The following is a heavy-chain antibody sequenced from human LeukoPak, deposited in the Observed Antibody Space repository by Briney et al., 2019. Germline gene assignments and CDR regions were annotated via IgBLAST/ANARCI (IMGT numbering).Heavy chain of an antibody. D-gene: IGHD2-2*03. J-gene: IGHJ6*02. Sequence: GGSLRLSRAASGFTFSSYEFNWVRQAPGKGLEWVSYISSSGRTIFYADSVKGRFTISRDNAKNSLYLQINSLRAEDTAVYHCARGDGYCSSTSCYAGPSYGLDVWGQGTTVTVSS. V-gene: IGHV3-48*03. CDR1: GFTFSSYE. CDR2: ISSSGRTI. CDR3: ARGDGYCSSTSCYAGPSYGLDV.